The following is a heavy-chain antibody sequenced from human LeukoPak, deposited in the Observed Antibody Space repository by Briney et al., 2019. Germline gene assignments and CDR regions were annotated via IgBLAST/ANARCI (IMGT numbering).Heavy chain of an antibody. D-gene: IGHD6-19*01. J-gene: IGHJ4*02. CDR1: GFTFNNYV. Sequence: PGGSLRLSCAASGFTFNNYVMNWVRQAPGKGPEWVSTISGTGGSTYYADSVKGRFSISRDNSKNTLYLQMNSLRAEDTAVYYCAKGVRQWLTPSFDYWGQGTLVTVSS. CDR3: AKGVRQWLTPSFDY. V-gene: IGHV3-23*01. CDR2: ISGTGGST.